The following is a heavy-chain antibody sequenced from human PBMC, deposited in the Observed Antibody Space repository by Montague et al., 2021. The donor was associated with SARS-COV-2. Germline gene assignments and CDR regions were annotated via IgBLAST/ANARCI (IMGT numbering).Heavy chain of an antibody. J-gene: IGHJ5*02. CDR3: AKDQGQLWFNELSGNWLDP. CDR1: GFIFSNYA. V-gene: IGHV3-30-3*02. Sequence: SLRLSCAGSGFIFSNYAMHWVRQAPGKGPEWLAVTSSDGDHKYYADSVQGRLTISRDNSKKTLYLQVNSLRPEDTAVYFCAKDQGQLWFNELSGNWLDPWGQGTLVTVSS. CDR2: TSSDGDHK. D-gene: IGHD3-10*01.